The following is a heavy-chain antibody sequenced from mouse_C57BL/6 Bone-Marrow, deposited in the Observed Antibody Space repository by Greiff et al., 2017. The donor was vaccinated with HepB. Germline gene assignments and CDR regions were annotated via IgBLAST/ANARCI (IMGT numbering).Heavy chain of an antibody. J-gene: IGHJ2*01. CDR2: IYPGSGST. CDR3: ARQGAYYSNYKYYFDY. D-gene: IGHD2-5*01. CDR1: GYTFTSYW. Sequence: QVQLQQSGAELVKPGASVKMSCKASGYTFTSYWITWVKQRPGQGLEWIGDIYPGSGSTNYNEKFKSKATLTVDTSSSTAYMQLSSLTSEDSAVYYCARQGAYYSNYKYYFDYWGQGTTLTVSS. V-gene: IGHV1-55*01.